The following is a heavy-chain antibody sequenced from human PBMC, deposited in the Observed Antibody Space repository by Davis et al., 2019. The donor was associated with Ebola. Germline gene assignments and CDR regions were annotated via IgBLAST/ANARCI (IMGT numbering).Heavy chain of an antibody. J-gene: IGHJ6*02. CDR3: APRSLYYGLDV. V-gene: IGHV1-8*02. CDR1: GYTFTGYY. CDR2: INPNSGNT. Sequence: ASVKVSCKASGYTFTGYYMHWVRQAPGQGLEWMGWINPNSGNTGYAQKFQGRVTMTRNTSISTAYMELSSLRSEDTAVYYCAPRSLYYGLDVWGQGTTVTVSS.